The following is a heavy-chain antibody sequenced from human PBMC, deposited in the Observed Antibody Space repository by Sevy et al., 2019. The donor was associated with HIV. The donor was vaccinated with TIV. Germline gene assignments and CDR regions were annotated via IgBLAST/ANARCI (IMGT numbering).Heavy chain of an antibody. D-gene: IGHD3-22*01. CDR3: AREDRSAYYGLIDY. CDR2: INPKSRGT. J-gene: IGHJ4*02. CDR1: GYTFTDNY. V-gene: IGHV1-2*06. Sequence: ATVKVSCKASGYTFTDNYIHWVGQAPGQGLERMGRINPKSRGTKYSQKFQGRVTMTRDTSISTAYMEVSRLRSDYTAVFHCAREDRSAYYGLIDYWGQGSVVTVSS.